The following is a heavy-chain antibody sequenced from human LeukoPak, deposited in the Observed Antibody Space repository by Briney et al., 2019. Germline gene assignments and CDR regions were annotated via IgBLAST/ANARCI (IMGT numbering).Heavy chain of an antibody. Sequence: ASVKVSCKASGYTFTGYYIHWVRQAPGQGLEWMGWIKPNSGGTNYAQKFQGRVTMTRDTSISTAYMELSRLRSDGTAVYYCARESIVGATFDYFDYWGQGTLVTVSS. J-gene: IGHJ4*02. CDR1: GYTFTGYY. CDR2: IKPNSGGT. V-gene: IGHV1-2*02. D-gene: IGHD1-26*01. CDR3: ARESIVGATFDYFDY.